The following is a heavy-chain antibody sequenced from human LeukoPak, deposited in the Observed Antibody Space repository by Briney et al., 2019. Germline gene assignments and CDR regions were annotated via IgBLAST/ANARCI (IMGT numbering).Heavy chain of an antibody. V-gene: IGHV4-59*01. D-gene: IGHD3-16*01. J-gene: IGHJ4*02. CDR2: IYYSGST. CDR3: ARDSSTFFKGYFDY. Sequence: SETPSLTCTVSGGSISSYYWSWIRQPPGKGLEWIGYIYYSGSTNYNPSLKSRVTISVDTSKNQFSLKLSSVTAADTAVYYCARDSSTFFKGYFDYWGQGTLVTVSS. CDR1: GGSISSYY.